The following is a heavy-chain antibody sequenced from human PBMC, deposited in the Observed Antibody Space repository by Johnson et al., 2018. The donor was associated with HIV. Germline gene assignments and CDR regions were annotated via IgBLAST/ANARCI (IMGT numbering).Heavy chain of an antibody. CDR1: GFTFDDYA. CDR3: AKAFLEDPSDAFDI. V-gene: IGHV3-9*01. D-gene: IGHD2/OR15-2a*01. CDR2: ISWNRGSI. Sequence: VQPVESGGGVVQPGGSLRLSCAASGFTFDDYAMHWVRQAPGKGLEWVAGISWNRGSIGYADSVKGRFTISRDNAKNSLYLQMNSLRAEDTALYYCAKAFLEDPSDAFDIWGQGTMVTVSS. J-gene: IGHJ3*02.